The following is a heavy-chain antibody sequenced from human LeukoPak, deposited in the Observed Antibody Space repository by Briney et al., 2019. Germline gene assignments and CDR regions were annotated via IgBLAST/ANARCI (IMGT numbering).Heavy chain of an antibody. V-gene: IGHV6-1*01. J-gene: IGHJ3*02. CDR2: TYYRSKWIN. Sequence: KSSQTLSLTCAISGDSVSVKIDVWNWIRQSPSRGLEWLGRTYYRSKWINDYATSVKSRIIISPDTSKNQFSLHLNSVTPEDTAVNYCARDADWAYDAFDIWGQGTMVTVSS. CDR3: ARDADWAYDAFDI. D-gene: IGHD3-9*01. CDR1: GDSVSVKIDV.